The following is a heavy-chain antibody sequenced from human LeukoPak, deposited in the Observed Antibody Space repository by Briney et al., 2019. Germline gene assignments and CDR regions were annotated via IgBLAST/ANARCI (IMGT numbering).Heavy chain of an antibody. CDR2: IYYSGST. V-gene: IGHV4-59*01. J-gene: IGHJ4*02. CDR1: GGSISSYY. CDR3: AREIAAAACDY. D-gene: IGHD6-13*01. Sequence: SETLSLTCTVSGGSISSYYWSWIRQPPGKGLEWIGYIYYSGSTNYNPSLKSRVTISVDTSKNQFSLKLSSVTAADTAVYYCAREIAAAACDYWGQGTLVTVSS.